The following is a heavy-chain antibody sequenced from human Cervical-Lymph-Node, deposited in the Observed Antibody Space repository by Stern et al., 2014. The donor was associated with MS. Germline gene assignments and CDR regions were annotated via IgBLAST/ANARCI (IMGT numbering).Heavy chain of an antibody. CDR3: ARTDKYCSSASCSGNWFDP. D-gene: IGHD2-2*01. V-gene: IGHV1-69*01. J-gene: IGHJ5*02. CDR1: GGTFSSYG. CDR2: IIPIFGTA. Sequence: QVQLMQSGAEVKKPGSSVKVSCKASGGTFSSYGISWVRQAPGQGLEWMGGIIPIFGTANYAQKFQGRVTITADESTSTAYMELSSLRSEDTAVYYCARTDKYCSSASCSGNWFDPWGQGTLVTVSS.